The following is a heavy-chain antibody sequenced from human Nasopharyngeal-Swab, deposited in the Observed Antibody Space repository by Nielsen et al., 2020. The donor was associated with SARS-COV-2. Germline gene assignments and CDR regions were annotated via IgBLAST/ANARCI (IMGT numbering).Heavy chain of an antibody. V-gene: IGHV3-33*01. D-gene: IGHD6-13*01. J-gene: IGHJ4*02. Sequence: GESLKISRAASGFTFSSYGMHWVRQAPGKGLEWVAVIWYDGSNKYYADSVKGRFTISRDNSKNTLYLQMNSLRAEDTAVYYCARDLGIGSDIDYWGQGTLVTVSS. CDR3: ARDLGIGSDIDY. CDR2: IWYDGSNK. CDR1: GFTFSSYG.